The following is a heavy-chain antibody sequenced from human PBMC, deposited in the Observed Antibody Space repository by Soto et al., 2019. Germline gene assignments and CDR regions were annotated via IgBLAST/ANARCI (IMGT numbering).Heavy chain of an antibody. CDR1: GFDSSDYS. V-gene: IGHV3-11*01. CDR2: ISQSGSTT. J-gene: IGHJ5*02. CDR3: ASVTRYTYSNYDWIYP. D-gene: IGHD4-4*01. Sequence: PGGSLRLSCAASGFDSSDYSMTWIRQAPGKGLEWVSYISQSGSTTYYADSVKGRFAVSRDDAKNSLYLQMNSLRVEDTAVYYCASVTRYTYSNYDWIYPWGQGT.